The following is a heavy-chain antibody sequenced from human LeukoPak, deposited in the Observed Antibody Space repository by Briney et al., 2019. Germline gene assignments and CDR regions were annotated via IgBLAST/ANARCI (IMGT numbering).Heavy chain of an antibody. Sequence: PGGSLRLSCAASGSTFSSHTMNWVRQAPGKGLEWVSYISNTGSVIYYADSVKGRFTISRDNAKNSLYLQMNSLRAEDTALYHCARALGSYVPAATYSGVGWFDPWGQGTLVTVSS. CDR3: ARALGSYVPAATYSGVGWFDP. CDR2: ISNTGSVI. J-gene: IGHJ5*02. V-gene: IGHV3-48*04. CDR1: GSTFSSHT. D-gene: IGHD2-2*01.